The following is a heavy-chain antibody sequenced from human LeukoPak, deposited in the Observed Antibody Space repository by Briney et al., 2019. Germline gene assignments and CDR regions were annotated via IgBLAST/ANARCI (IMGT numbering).Heavy chain of an antibody. CDR2: ISYHGSDK. Sequence: GRSLRLSCTASGFTFNSYGMHWVRQAPGKGLEWVAFISYHGSDKYYADSVKGRFTISRDNSKNALDLQMNNLRAEDTAMYYCAKVDYSSGWYGFFDSWGQGTLVTVSP. J-gene: IGHJ4*02. CDR3: AKVDYSSGWYGFFDS. V-gene: IGHV3-30*18. D-gene: IGHD6-19*01. CDR1: GFTFNSYG.